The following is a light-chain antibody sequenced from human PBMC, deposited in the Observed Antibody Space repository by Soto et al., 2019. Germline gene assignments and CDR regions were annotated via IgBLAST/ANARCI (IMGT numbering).Light chain of an antibody. CDR3: QQYNNWPRT. CDR2: GAS. J-gene: IGKJ1*01. V-gene: IGKV3-15*01. CDR1: QTVNSN. Sequence: EIVMTQSPATLALSPGERATLSCRANQTVNSNLAWYQQKPGQAPRLLIYGASTRATGIPARFSGSGSGTEFTLTISSLQSEDFAVYYCQQYNNWPRTFGQGTKVDIK.